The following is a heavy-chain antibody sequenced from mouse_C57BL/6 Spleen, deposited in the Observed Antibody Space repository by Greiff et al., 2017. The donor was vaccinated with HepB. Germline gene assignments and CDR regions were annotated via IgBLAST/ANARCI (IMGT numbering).Heavy chain of an antibody. CDR2: IYPGDGDT. J-gene: IGHJ4*01. V-gene: IGHV1-80*01. D-gene: IGHD3-2*02. CDR1: GPAFSSYW. Sequence: VQLQQSGAELPKPGASSKISCKASGPAFSSYWIHWVKQRPGKGLEWIGQIYPGDGDTNYNGKFKGKATLTADKSSSTAYMQLSSLTSEDSAVYFCARQLRLRDYAMDYWGQGTSVTVSS. CDR3: ARQLRLRDYAMDY.